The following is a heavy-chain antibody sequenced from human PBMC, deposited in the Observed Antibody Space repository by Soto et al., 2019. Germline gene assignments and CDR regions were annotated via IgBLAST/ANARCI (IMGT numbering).Heavy chain of an antibody. D-gene: IGHD6-19*01. V-gene: IGHV4-59*01. CDR1: GGSISSYY. Sequence: QVQLQESGPGLVKPSETLSLTCTVSGGSISSYYWSWIRQPPGKGLEWIGYIDYSGSTNYNPSLKSRVTISLDTSKNQFTLKLSSVTAADTAVYYCARSPGYSSGWYGDNWFDPWGQGTLVTVSS. CDR2: IDYSGST. CDR3: ARSPGYSSGWYGDNWFDP. J-gene: IGHJ5*02.